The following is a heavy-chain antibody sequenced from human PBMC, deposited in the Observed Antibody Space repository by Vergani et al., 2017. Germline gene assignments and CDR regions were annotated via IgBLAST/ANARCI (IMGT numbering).Heavy chain of an antibody. V-gene: IGHV4-59*08. J-gene: IGHJ6*02. CDR2: IYYSGST. CDR3: AGTILRDFDWEIRGDGMDV. CDR1: GGSISSYY. D-gene: IGHD3-9*01. Sequence: QVQLQESGPGLVKPSETLSLTCTVSGGSISSYYWSWIRQPPGKGLEWIGYIYYSGSTNYNPSLKSRVTISVDTSKNQFSLKLSSVTAADTAVYYWAGTILRDFDWEIRGDGMDVWGQGTTVTVSS.